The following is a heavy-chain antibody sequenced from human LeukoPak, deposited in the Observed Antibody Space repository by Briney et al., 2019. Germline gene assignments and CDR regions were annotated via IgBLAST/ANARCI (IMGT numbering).Heavy chain of an antibody. CDR1: GGSISSYY. J-gene: IGHJ4*02. Sequence: SETLSLTCTVSGGSISSYYWNWLRQPPGKGLEWIGYIFYSGSTNYNPSLKSRVTISVDTSKNQFSLKLNSVTAADTAVYYCARGRPIDYWGQGTLVTVSS. CDR2: IFYSGST. V-gene: IGHV4-59*01. CDR3: ARGRPIDY.